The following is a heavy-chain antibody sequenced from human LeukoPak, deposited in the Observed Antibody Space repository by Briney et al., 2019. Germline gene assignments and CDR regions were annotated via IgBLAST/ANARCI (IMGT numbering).Heavy chain of an antibody. J-gene: IGHJ6*02. V-gene: IGHV5-51*01. D-gene: IGHD6-19*01. CDR3: ARQSRAVASRYYYGMDV. CDR2: IYPADSDT. Sequence: GESLKISCKGSGYSFTTYWIGWVRQMPGKGLEWMGIIYPADSDTRYNPSFQGQVTMSAAKSINTASLQWRSLIASDTAIYYCARQSRAVASRYYYGMDVWGPGTPVTVSS. CDR1: GYSFTTYW.